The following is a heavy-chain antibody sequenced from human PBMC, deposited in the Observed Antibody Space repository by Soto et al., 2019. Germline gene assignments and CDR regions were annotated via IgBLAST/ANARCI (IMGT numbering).Heavy chain of an antibody. D-gene: IGHD2-15*01. CDR1: GFTFTNYA. J-gene: IGHJ4*02. V-gene: IGHV3-23*01. Sequence: QAGGSLRLSCAASGFTFTNYAMGWVRQAPGKGLEWVSVVSSGGSTYYADSVTGRFTVSRDNSKNTLSLQMNSLRAEDTAVYYCAKRRGAGGNFDYWGQGALVTVSS. CDR3: AKRRGAGGNFDY. CDR2: VSSGGST.